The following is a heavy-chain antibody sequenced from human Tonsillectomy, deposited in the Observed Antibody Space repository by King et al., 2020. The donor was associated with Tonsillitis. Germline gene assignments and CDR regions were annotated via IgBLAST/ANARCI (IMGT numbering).Heavy chain of an antibody. Sequence: VQLQESGPGLVKPSETLSLTCTVSGGSISSYYWSWIRQPPGKGLEWIGYIYYSGSTNYNPSPKSRVTISIHTSKNQFSLKLSSVTAADTAVYYCARDLYGGFGDFGYWGQGTLVTVSS. J-gene: IGHJ4*02. CDR1: GGSISSYY. CDR3: ARDLYGGFGDFGY. D-gene: IGHD3-10*01. V-gene: IGHV4-59*01. CDR2: IYYSGST.